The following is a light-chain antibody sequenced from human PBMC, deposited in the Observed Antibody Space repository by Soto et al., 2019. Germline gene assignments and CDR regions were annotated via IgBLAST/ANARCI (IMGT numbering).Light chain of an antibody. CDR1: SSNIGAGYD. Sequence: QSVLTQPPSVAGAPGQRVTISCTGSSSNIGAGYDVHWYQQLPGTAPKLLSYGNSNRPSGVPDRFSGSKSGTSASLAITGLQAEDEADYYCQPYDSSLSGAAFGTGTKVTVL. CDR3: QPYDSSLSGAA. V-gene: IGLV1-40*01. CDR2: GNS. J-gene: IGLJ1*01.